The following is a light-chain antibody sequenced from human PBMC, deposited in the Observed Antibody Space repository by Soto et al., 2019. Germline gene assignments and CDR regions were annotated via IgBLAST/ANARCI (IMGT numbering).Light chain of an antibody. Sequence: EIVLTHSPGTLSLSPGEIATLSCRASQSVSSSFLAWYQQKPGQAPRLLIYGASNRATGIPDRFSGSGSGTDFTLTISRLEPDDLAVYYCQQYDKWPRTFGQGTKVDIK. CDR2: GAS. CDR3: QQYDKWPRT. CDR1: QSVSSSF. J-gene: IGKJ1*01. V-gene: IGKV3-20*01.